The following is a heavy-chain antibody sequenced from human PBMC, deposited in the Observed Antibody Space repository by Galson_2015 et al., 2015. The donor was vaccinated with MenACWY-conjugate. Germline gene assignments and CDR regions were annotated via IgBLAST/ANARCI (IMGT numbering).Heavy chain of an antibody. CDR2: ISGSGGDT. Sequence: SLRLSCAASGFSLRNYDMNWVRQAPGKGLEWVSTISGSGGDTYYADSVKGRFTMSRDNSRNTLYLQMNTLRAEDSAVYFCAKDKNYGDFGDFDHWGQGTLVPVSS. CDR3: AKDKNYGDFGDFDH. V-gene: IGHV3-23*01. J-gene: IGHJ4*02. D-gene: IGHD4-17*01. CDR1: GFSLRNYD.